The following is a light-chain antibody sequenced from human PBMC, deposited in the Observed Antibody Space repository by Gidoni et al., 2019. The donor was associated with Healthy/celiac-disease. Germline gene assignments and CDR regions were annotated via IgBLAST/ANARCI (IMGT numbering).Light chain of an antibody. V-gene: IGLV2-11*01. CDR2: DVS. J-gene: IGLJ1*01. CDR1: SSDVGGYNY. Sequence: QSALTQPRSVSGSPGQSVTVSCTGTSSDVGGYNYVSWYQQHPGKAPKLMIYDVSKRPSGVPDRFSGSKSGNTASLTISGLQAEDEADYYCCSYAGSYTLVRYAFGTGTKVTVL. CDR3: CSYAGSYTLVRYA.